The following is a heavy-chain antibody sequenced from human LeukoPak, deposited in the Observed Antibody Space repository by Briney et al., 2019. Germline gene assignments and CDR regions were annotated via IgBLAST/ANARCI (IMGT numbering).Heavy chain of an antibody. CDR2: IYSGGGT. CDR3: ARGGVSGITRAFDI. V-gene: IGHV3-53*01. CDR1: GFTVSSSS. Sequence: GGSLRLSCAVSGFTVSSSSMSWIRQAPGKGLEWVSVIYSGGGTYYAESVKGRFTISRDNSKNTLYLQMKGLRAEDTAVYYCARGGVSGITRAFDIWGQGTMVTVSS. D-gene: IGHD2-2*01. J-gene: IGHJ3*02.